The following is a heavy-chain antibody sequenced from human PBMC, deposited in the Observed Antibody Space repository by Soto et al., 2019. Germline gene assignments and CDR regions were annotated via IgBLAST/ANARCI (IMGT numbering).Heavy chain of an antibody. CDR3: ARRKANQDYFDY. V-gene: IGHV4-31*03. CDR1: GDSISSDGYY. J-gene: IGHJ4*02. Sequence: SETLSLTYTVSGDSISSDGYYWSWIRQHPGKGLEWIGYIHYSGSTYYNSSIKSRVAISVDTSKNQFSLKLSSVNAADTAVYYCARRKANQDYFDYWGQGTLVTVSS. CDR2: IHYSGST.